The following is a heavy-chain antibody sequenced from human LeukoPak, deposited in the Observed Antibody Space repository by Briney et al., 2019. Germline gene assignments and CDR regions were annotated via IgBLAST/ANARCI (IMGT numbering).Heavy chain of an antibody. Sequence: ASVKVSCRASGYTFTGYYMHWVRQAPGQGLEWMGWINPNSGGTNYAQKFQGRVTMTRDTSISTAYMELSRLRSDDTAVYYCARDKGYSSDWTLHYGMDVWGQGTTVTVSS. J-gene: IGHJ6*02. CDR1: GYTFTGYY. D-gene: IGHD6-25*01. V-gene: IGHV1-2*02. CDR2: INPNSGGT. CDR3: ARDKGYSSDWTLHYGMDV.